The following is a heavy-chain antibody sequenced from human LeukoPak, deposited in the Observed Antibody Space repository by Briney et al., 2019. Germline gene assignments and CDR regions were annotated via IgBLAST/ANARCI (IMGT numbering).Heavy chain of an antibody. CDR1: GYTFTSYG. D-gene: IGHD6-6*01. CDR3: ARDLAPILAARRSAWFDP. J-gene: IGHJ5*02. CDR2: ISAYNGNT. Sequence: ASVKVSCKASGYTFTSYGISWVRQAPGQGLEWMGWISAYNGNTNYAQKLQGRVTMTTDTSTSTAYMELRSLRSDDTAVYYCARDLAPILAARRSAWFDPWGQGTLVTVSS. V-gene: IGHV1-18*01.